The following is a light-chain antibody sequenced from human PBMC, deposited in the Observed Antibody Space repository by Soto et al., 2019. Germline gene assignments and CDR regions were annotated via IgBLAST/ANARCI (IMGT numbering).Light chain of an antibody. J-gene: IGKJ4*01. V-gene: IGKV1-27*01. CDR1: QGIGVY. Sequence: DIPMTQSPSSLSASLGDRVTITCRASQGIGVYLAWFQQKPGNVPKLMIYAASTLQSGVPSRFSGSGSGTDFTLNISTLPPEDVATYYCQKYNSAPLTFGGGTKVETK. CDR2: AAS. CDR3: QKYNSAPLT.